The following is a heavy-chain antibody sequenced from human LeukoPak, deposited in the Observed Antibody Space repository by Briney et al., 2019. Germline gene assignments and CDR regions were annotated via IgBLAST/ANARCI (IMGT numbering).Heavy chain of an antibody. V-gene: IGHV4-38-2*01. J-gene: IGHJ4*02. CDR2: VYHSGST. Sequence: SETPSLTCAVSGYSISSGYYWDWIRQPPGKGLEWIGSVYHSGSTYYNPSLKSRVLMSLDTSKNHFSLKLSSVTAADTAVYYCARRVGSGTYYSFDYWGQGTLVTVSS. CDR1: GYSISSGYY. CDR3: ARRVGSGTYYSFDY. D-gene: IGHD3-10*01.